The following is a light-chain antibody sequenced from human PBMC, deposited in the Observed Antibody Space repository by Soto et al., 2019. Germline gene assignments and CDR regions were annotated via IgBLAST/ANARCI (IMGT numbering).Light chain of an antibody. V-gene: IGKV3-15*01. Sequence: EIVMTQSPAALSVSPGERVTLSCSASQSVGNNLAWYQQRPGQGPRLLIYAASDRATDIPVRFSGSGSGTEFTITISSLQSEDFAVYYCQQYNNWPPWTFGRGTKVEI. J-gene: IGKJ1*01. CDR2: AAS. CDR3: QQYNNWPPWT. CDR1: QSVGNN.